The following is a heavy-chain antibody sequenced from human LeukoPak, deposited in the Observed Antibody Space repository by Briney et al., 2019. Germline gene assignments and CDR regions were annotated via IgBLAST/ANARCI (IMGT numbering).Heavy chain of an antibody. Sequence: SETLSLTCAVYGGSFSGYYWSWIRQPPWKGLEWIGEINHSGSTNYNPSLKSRVTISVDTSKNQFSLKLSSVTAADTAVYYCARGAAVGATPFDYWGQGTLVTVSS. CDR1: GGSFSGYY. V-gene: IGHV4-34*01. CDR3: ARGAAVGATPFDY. J-gene: IGHJ4*02. D-gene: IGHD1-26*01. CDR2: INHSGST.